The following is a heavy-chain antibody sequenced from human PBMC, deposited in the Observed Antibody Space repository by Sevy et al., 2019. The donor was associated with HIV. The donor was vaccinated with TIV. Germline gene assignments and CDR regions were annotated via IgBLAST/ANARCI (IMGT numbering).Heavy chain of an antibody. CDR3: AKSKVASVYHYYGMDV. J-gene: IGHJ6*02. V-gene: IGHV3-9*01. Sequence: GGSLRLSCRTFGFTFDEHAMHWVWQVPGKGLEWVSGIRWNGGSVAYADSVKGRFTISRDNTKSSLSLQMNGLRPEDTAVYYCAKSKVASVYHYYGMDVWGHGTTVTVSS. CDR1: GFTFDEHA. CDR2: IRWNGGSV.